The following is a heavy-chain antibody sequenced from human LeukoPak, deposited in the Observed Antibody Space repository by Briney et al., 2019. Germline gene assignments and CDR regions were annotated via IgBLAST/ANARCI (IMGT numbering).Heavy chain of an antibody. D-gene: IGHD2-2*01. CDR1: GFTVSTYY. CDR2: LYSGGST. V-gene: IGHV3-53*01. CDR3: ARGLGYCTSTTCLLPFDY. Sequence: GGSLRLSCAASGFTVSTYYMTWVRQAPGKGLECVSDLYSGGSTYYADSVKGRFTVSRDNSKNTLYLQMNSLRAEDTAMYYCARGLGYCTSTTCLLPFDYWGQGTLVTVSP. J-gene: IGHJ4*02.